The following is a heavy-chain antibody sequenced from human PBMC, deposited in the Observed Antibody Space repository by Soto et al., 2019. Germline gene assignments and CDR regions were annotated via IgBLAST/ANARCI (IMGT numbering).Heavy chain of an antibody. V-gene: IGHV3-11*01. Sequence: QVQLVESGGDLVKPGGSLRLSCAASGYTFSDYYMSWIRQAPGKGLEWISYIDTSGTKIYYADSVKGRFTITRDNAKNSLYLEMNSRRDEDTAVYYCASHYDMWSGYLSPLDYWGQGTLVTVSS. CDR3: ASHYDMWSGYLSPLDY. CDR2: IDTSGTKI. CDR1: GYTFSDYY. J-gene: IGHJ4*02. D-gene: IGHD3-3*01.